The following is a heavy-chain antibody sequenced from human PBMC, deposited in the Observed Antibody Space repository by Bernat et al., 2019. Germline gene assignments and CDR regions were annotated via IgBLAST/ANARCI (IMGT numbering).Heavy chain of an antibody. D-gene: IGHD2-2*02. V-gene: IGHV3-23*01. J-gene: IGHJ6*02. Sequence: EVQLLESGGGLVQPGGSLRLSCAASGFTFSSYAMTWVRQAPGKGLEWVSGIGASGGSTYYADSVKGRFTISRDNSKNTLYLQMNSLRAEDTAVYYCARAFVVVPAAIPTNYYYGMDVWGQGTTVTVSS. CDR1: GFTFSSYA. CDR3: ARAFVVVPAAIPTNYYYGMDV. CDR2: IGASGGST.